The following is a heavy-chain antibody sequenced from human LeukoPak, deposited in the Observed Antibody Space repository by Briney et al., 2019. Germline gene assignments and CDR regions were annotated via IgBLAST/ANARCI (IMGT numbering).Heavy chain of an antibody. D-gene: IGHD3/OR15-3a*01. J-gene: IGHJ4*02. CDR2: IYYSGTT. V-gene: IGHV4-38-2*02. CDR3: ARQTGSGLFILP. CDR1: GYSISSGYY. Sequence: SETLSLTCTVSGYSISSGYYWGWIRQPPGKGLEWIGGIYYSGTTYYNPSLKSRVTILVDTSKNQFSLKLNSVTAADTAVYYCARQTGSGLFILPGGQGTLVTVSS.